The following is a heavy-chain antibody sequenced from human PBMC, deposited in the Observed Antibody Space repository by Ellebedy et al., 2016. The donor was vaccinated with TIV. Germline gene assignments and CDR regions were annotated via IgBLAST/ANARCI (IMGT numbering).Heavy chain of an antibody. V-gene: IGHV4-4*02. CDR3: ARAWGFKLNYFYYGMDV. CDR1: GGSISSSNW. Sequence: SETLSLXXAVSGGSISSSNWWSWVRQPPGKGLEWIGEIYHSGSTHYNPSLKSRVTISVDKSKNQFSLKLSSVTAAETAVYYCARAWGFKLNYFYYGMDVWGQGTTVTVSS. D-gene: IGHD1-7*01. CDR2: IYHSGST. J-gene: IGHJ6*02.